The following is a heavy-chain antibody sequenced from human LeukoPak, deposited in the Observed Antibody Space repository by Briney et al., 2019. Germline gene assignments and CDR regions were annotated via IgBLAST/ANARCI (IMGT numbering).Heavy chain of an antibody. D-gene: IGHD5-12*01. CDR2: INPNSGGT. J-gene: IGHJ4*02. V-gene: IGHV1-2*02. CDR3: ARYSSGPSGGYFDY. Sequence: ASVKVSCKASGYTFTGYYMHWVRQAPGQGLEWMGWINPNSGGTNYAQKFQGRVTMTRDTSISTAYLQWSSLKASDTAMYYCARYSSGPSGGYFDYWGQGTLVTVSS. CDR1: GYTFTGYY.